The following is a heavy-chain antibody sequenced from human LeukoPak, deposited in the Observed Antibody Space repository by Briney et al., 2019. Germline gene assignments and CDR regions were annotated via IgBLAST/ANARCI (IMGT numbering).Heavy chain of an antibody. D-gene: IGHD2-15*01. V-gene: IGHV4-30-4*08. Sequence: SETLSLTCTVSGGSISSGGYYWSWIRQHPGKGLEWIGYIYYSGSTYYNPSLKSRVTISVDTSKNQFSLKLSSVTAADTAVYYCARTSSAATAEIYYYYGMDVWGKGTTVTVSS. CDR2: IYYSGST. CDR3: ARTSSAATAEIYYYYGMDV. J-gene: IGHJ6*04. CDR1: GGSISSGGYY.